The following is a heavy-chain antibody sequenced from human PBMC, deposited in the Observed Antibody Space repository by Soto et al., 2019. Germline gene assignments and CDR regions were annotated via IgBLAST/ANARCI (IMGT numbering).Heavy chain of an antibody. D-gene: IGHD3-22*01. Sequence: GGSLRLSCTASGFTFGDYAMSWFRQAPGKGLEWVGFIRSKAYGGTTEYAASVKGRFTISRDDSKSIAYLQMNSLKTEDTAVYYCTRVKSSGHHYYYYGMDVWGQGTTVTVSS. CDR3: TRVKSSGHHYYYYGMDV. CDR2: IRSKAYGGTT. J-gene: IGHJ6*02. V-gene: IGHV3-49*03. CDR1: GFTFGDYA.